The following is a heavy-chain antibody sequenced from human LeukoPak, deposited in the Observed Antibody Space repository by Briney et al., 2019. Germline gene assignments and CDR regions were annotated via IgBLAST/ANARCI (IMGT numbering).Heavy chain of an antibody. CDR1: GFIFRDFG. Sequence: PGGSLRLSCVASGFIFRDFGLSWVRRAPGRGLEWVSSITGSGAHTSYADSVKGRFTISRDNSRNTLYLQMNSLRSEDTAIYYCAKDPNGDYVGAFDYWGPGTLVTVSS. J-gene: IGHJ4*02. V-gene: IGHV3-23*01. CDR3: AKDPNGDYVGAFDY. D-gene: IGHD4-17*01. CDR2: ITGSGAHT.